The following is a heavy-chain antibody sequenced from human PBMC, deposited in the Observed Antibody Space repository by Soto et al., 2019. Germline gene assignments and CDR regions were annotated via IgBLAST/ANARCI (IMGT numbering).Heavy chain of an antibody. CDR3: ASTYGSGSKGYYYYGMDV. CDR2: IYTSGST. V-gene: IGHV4-4*07. J-gene: IGHJ6*02. D-gene: IGHD3-10*01. Sequence: PSETLYLTCTVSGGSISSYYWSWIRQPAGKGLEWIGRIYTSGSTNYNPSLKSRVTMSVDTSKNQFSLKLSSVTAADTAVYYCASTYGSGSKGYYYYGMDVWGQGTTVTVS. CDR1: GGSISSYY.